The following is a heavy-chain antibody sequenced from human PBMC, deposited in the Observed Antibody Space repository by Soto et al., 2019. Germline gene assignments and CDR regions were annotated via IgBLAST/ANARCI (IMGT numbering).Heavy chain of an antibody. CDR1: GGSFSGYY. J-gene: IGHJ4*02. CDR3: ARPGGSGWFYFDS. D-gene: IGHD6-13*01. Sequence: SSETLSLTCGVYGGSFSGYYWTWIRQPPGQGLEWIGEIHHSGSTNYNPSLKSRVTISLDTSKNQFSLKLTSVTAADTAVYYCARPGGSGWFYFDSWGQGSQVTVSS. V-gene: IGHV4-34*01. CDR2: IHHSGST.